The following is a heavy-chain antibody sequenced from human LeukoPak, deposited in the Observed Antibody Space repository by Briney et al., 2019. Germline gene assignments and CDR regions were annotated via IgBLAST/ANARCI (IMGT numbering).Heavy chain of an antibody. CDR1: GYTFTSYA. CDR3: AKVNGDNTFDY. J-gene: IGHJ4*02. Sequence: GASVKVPCKASGYTFTSYAMHWVRQAPGQRLEWMGWINIGNANTKYSQKFQGRVTITRDTSASIAYMELSSLRSEDTAVYYCAKVNGDNTFDYWGQGTLVTVSS. V-gene: IGHV1-3*04. D-gene: IGHD7-27*01. CDR2: INIGNANT.